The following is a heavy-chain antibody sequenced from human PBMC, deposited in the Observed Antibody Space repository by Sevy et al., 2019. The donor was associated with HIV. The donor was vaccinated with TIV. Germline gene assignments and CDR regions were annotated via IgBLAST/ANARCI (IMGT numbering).Heavy chain of an antibody. D-gene: IGHD5-12*01. V-gene: IGHV3-21*01. CDR2: ISSSSSYM. CDR3: ARERKVATYYYYYYMDV. CDR1: GFTFSSYS. J-gene: IGHJ6*03. Sequence: GGSLRLSCAASGFTFSSYSMNWVRQAPGKGLEWVSSISSSSSYMYYADSVKGRFTISRDNAKNSLYLQMNSLRAEDTAVYYCARERKVATYYYYYYMDVWGKGTTVTVSS.